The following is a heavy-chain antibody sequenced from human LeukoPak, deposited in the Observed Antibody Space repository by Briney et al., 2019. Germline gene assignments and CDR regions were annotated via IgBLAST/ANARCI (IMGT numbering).Heavy chain of an antibody. V-gene: IGHV3-74*01. J-gene: IGHJ4*02. D-gene: IGHD1-1*01. CDR3: AREGAYNRYDY. CDR2: LNTDGSST. Sequence: GGSLRLSCAASGFTFSAYYMHWVRQAPGKGLVGVSRLNTDGSSTTYADSVKGRFSVSRDNAKNTLYLQMNSLRTEDTAVYYCAREGAYNRYDYWGQGTLVTVSS. CDR1: GFTFSAYY.